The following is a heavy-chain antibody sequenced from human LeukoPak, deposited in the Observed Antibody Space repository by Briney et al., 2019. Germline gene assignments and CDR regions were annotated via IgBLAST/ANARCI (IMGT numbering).Heavy chain of an antibody. CDR2: IIPIFGTA. Sequence: ASVKVSCKASGGTFSSYAISWVRQAPGQGLEWMGGIIPIFGTANYAQKFQGRVTITADESTSTAYMELSSLRSEDTAVYYCARGATDEYGIFDYWGQGTLVTVSS. J-gene: IGHJ4*02. CDR1: GGTFSSYA. D-gene: IGHD4-11*01. CDR3: ARGATDEYGIFDY. V-gene: IGHV1-69*13.